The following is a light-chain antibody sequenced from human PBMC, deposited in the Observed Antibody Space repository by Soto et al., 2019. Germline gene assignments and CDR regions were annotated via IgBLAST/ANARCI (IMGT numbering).Light chain of an antibody. CDR1: SSDVGRYDY. CDR2: DVT. Sequence: QSVLTPPRSVSASPGQSVTISCTGTSSDVGRYDYVSWYQQHPGKSPKLIVYDVTERPSGVPDRFSGSKSGNTASLTISGLQAEDEAEYSCCSFAGSYSYVFGTATKLTVL. V-gene: IGLV2-11*01. CDR3: CSFAGSYSYV. J-gene: IGLJ1*01.